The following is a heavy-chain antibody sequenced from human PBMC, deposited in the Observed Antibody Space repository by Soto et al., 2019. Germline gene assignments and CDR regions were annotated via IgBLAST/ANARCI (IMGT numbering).Heavy chain of an antibody. CDR1: GFTFSSYG. V-gene: IGHV3-30*18. J-gene: IGHJ4*02. CDR3: AKDQGAGTVPRYYFDY. CDR2: ISYDGSNK. D-gene: IGHD1-1*01. Sequence: ESGGGVVQPGRSLRLSCAASGFTFSSYGMHWVRQAPGKGLEWVAVISYDGSNKYYADSVKGRFTISRDNSKNTLYLQMNSLRAEDTAVYYCAKDQGAGTVPRYYFDYWGQGTLVTVSS.